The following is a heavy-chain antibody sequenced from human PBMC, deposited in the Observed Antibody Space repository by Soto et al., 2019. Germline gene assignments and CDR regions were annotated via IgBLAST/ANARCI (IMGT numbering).Heavy chain of an antibody. D-gene: IGHD3-22*01. V-gene: IGHV1-69*12. Sequence: QVQLVQSGAEVKKPGSSVKVSCKASGGTFSSYAISWVRQAPGQGLEWMGGIIPIFGTANYAQKFQGRVTITADESTSTAYMELSSLRSEDTAVYYCARGARYYYDSSGYYGTDAFDIWGQGTMVTVSS. CDR2: IIPIFGTA. J-gene: IGHJ3*02. CDR1: GGTFSSYA. CDR3: ARGARYYYDSSGYYGTDAFDI.